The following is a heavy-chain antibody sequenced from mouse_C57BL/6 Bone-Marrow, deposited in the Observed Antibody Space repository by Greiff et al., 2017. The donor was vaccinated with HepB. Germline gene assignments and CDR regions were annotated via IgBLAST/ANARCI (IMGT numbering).Heavy chain of an antibody. CDR3: TRGFSTTVVPWYFDV. J-gene: IGHJ1*03. V-gene: IGHV6-6*01. CDR1: GFTFSDAW. D-gene: IGHD1-1*01. CDR2: IRNKANNHAT. Sequence: DVMLVESGGGLVQPGGSMKLSCAASGFTFSDAWMDWVRQSPEKGLEWVAEIRNKANNHATYYAESVKGRFTISRDDSKSSVYLQMNSLRAEDTGIYYCTRGFSTTVVPWYFDVWGTGTTVTVSS.